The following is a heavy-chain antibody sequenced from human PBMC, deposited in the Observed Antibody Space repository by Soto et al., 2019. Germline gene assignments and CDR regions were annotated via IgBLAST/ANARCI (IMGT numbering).Heavy chain of an antibody. J-gene: IGHJ6*02. D-gene: IGHD2-15*01. CDR1: GFTFSDYY. CDR2: ISSSGSTI. Sequence: QVQLAESGGGLVKPGGSLRLSCAASGFTFSDYYMSWIRQAPGKGLEWVSYISSSGSTIYYADSVKGRFTISRDNAKNSLYLQMNSLRAEDTAVYFCVVAAADYYYYGLDVWGQGTTVTVSS. V-gene: IGHV3-11*01. CDR3: VVAAADYYYYGLDV.